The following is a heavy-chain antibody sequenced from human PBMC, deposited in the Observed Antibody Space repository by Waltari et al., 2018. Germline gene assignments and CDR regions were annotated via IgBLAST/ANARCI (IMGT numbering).Heavy chain of an antibody. J-gene: IGHJ6*02. D-gene: IGHD6-13*01. Sequence: QVQLVQSGAEVKKPGSSVKVSCKASGGTFSSYAISWVRQAPGQGLEWMGGIIPILGTANYEQKFQGRVTITADESTSTAYMELGSLRSEDTAVYYWARDSPGVNIAAAAYGMDVWGQGTTVTVSS. CDR3: ARDSPGVNIAAAAYGMDV. V-gene: IGHV1-69*01. CDR2: IIPILGTA. CDR1: GGTFSSYA.